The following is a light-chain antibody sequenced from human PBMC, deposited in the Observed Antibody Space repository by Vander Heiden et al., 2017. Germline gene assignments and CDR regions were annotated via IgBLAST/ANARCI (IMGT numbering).Light chain of an antibody. Sequence: LLFYKSDQRTSGVPDRFSVSKSGASVSLAISGLRSEDEADYFCSAWDASLNAVVFGRGTKLTVL. CDR2: KSD. J-gene: IGLJ3*02. V-gene: IGLV1-44*01. CDR3: SAWDASLNAVV.